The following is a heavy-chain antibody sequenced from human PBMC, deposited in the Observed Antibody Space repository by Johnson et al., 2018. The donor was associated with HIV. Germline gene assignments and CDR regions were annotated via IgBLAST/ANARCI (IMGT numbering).Heavy chain of an antibody. V-gene: IGHV3-66*01. CDR3: ARDCRYSSSWYDAFDI. CDR2: IYSGGRT. CDR1: GFTFSNAW. D-gene: IGHD6-13*01. Sequence: MQLVESGGGLVKPGGSLRLSCAASGFTFSNAWMSWVRQAPGRGLEWVSVIYSGGRTYYADSVKGRFTISRDNHKNTLYLHMNTLRAEDTAVYYCARDCRYSSSWYDAFDIWGQGTMVTVSS. J-gene: IGHJ3*02.